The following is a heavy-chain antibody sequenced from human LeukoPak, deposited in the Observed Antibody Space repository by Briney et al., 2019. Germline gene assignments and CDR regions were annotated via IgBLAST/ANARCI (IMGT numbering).Heavy chain of an antibody. CDR2: ISGSGCST. D-gene: IGHD1-14*01. Sequence: PGGSLRLSCAASGFTFSSYAMSWVRQAPGKGVEWGSAISGSGCSTYYGGSVKGRFTNCRDNSKNTLYLQMDSLRVEDTAVYYCAKDFREPQPTMEGDYWGQGTLVAVSS. CDR1: GFTFSSYA. V-gene: IGHV3-23*01. J-gene: IGHJ4*02. CDR3: AKDFREPQPTMEGDY.